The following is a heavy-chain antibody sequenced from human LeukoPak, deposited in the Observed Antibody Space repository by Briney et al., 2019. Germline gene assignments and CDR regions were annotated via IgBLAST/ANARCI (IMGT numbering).Heavy chain of an antibody. J-gene: IGHJ3*02. Sequence: QTGGSLRLSCAASGFTFSSYAMSWVRQAPGKGLEWVSAISGSATNTYYADSVKGRFTISRDNSKNTLHLQMNSLRAEDTAVYYCAKDRSIAARRAFDIWGRGTMVTVSS. CDR2: ISGSATNT. V-gene: IGHV3-23*01. CDR1: GFTFSSYA. D-gene: IGHD6-6*01. CDR3: AKDRSIAARRAFDI.